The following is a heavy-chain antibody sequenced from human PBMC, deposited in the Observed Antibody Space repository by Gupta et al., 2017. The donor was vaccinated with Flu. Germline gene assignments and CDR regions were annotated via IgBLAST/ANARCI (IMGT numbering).Heavy chain of an antibody. Sequence: EVQLLESGGGMVRPGGSLRLSCVASGFTFSTYTFNWVGQAPGKGLEWLASISRSSGYIYYADSVKGRFTISRDNSKTSLYLQMNSLRDEDTALYYCARLGGSGTAFHYFYGLDVWGRGTAVTVSS. D-gene: IGHD2-15*01. CDR1: GFTFSTYT. V-gene: IGHV3-21*02. CDR3: ARLGGSGTAFHYFYGLDV. J-gene: IGHJ6*02. CDR2: ISRSSGYI.